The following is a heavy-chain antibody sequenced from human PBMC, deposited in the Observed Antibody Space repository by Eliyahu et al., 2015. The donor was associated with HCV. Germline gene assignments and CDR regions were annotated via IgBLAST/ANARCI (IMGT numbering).Heavy chain of an antibody. V-gene: IGHV4-4*02. Sequence: VRQPPGKGLEWIGEIYHSGSTNYNPSLKSRVTISVDKSKNQFSLKLSSVTAADTAVYYCASRYGYSGYDGARGAFDYWGQGTLVTVSS. CDR3: ASRYGYSGYDGARGAFDY. J-gene: IGHJ4*02. CDR2: IYHSGST. D-gene: IGHD5-12*01.